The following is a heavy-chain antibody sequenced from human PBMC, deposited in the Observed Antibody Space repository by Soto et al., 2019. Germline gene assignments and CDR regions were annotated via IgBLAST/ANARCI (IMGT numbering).Heavy chain of an antibody. Sequence: QVQLQESGPGLVRPSEILSLTCTVSGGSISRYYWSWIRQPPGKGLEWIGCIYYSGSTNYSPSLKSRVTISVDTSKNQFSPKLSSVTAADTAVYYCARDLHYYDSSGYPRVEAFDIWGQGTMLTVSS. D-gene: IGHD3-22*01. CDR1: GGSISRYY. CDR3: ARDLHYYDSSGYPRVEAFDI. V-gene: IGHV4-59*01. CDR2: IYYSGST. J-gene: IGHJ3*02.